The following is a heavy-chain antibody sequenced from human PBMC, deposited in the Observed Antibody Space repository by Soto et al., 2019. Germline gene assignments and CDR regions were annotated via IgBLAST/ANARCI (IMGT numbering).Heavy chain of an antibody. CDR3: APRLGWVAASGGY. CDR2: IKPDGTEK. J-gene: IGHJ4*02. D-gene: IGHD6-19*01. CDR1: GFTFSSYW. Sequence: EVQLVESGGGLVQPGGSLRLSCTASGFTFSSYWIHWVRQAPGKGLEWVANIKPDGTEKLYADSMKGRFTISRDNAKNSLYLQMNSLRAEDTAVYYCAPRLGWVAASGGYWGQGTLVIVSS. V-gene: IGHV3-7*01.